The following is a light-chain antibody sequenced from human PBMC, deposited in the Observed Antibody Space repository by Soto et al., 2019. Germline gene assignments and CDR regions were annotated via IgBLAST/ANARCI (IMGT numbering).Light chain of an antibody. J-gene: IGKJ1*01. CDR3: QQYGSSGT. CDR1: QSVSSYF. CDR2: SSS. Sequence: EIVLTQSPGTLSLSPGERATLSCRASQSVSSYFLAWYQQKPGQAPSLLIYSSSTRATGIPDRFSGSGSGTDFTLTISRLEPEDFAVYYCQQYGSSGTFGQGTKVDIK. V-gene: IGKV3-20*01.